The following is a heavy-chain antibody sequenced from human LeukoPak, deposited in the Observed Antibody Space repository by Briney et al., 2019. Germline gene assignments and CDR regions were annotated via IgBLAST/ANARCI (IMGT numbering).Heavy chain of an antibody. D-gene: IGHD6-19*01. CDR3: AKDAYSSGWYYFDY. V-gene: IGHV4-39*07. CDR2: ISYSGSA. Sequence: SETLSLTCTVSGGSIRRSSYYWGWIRQPPGKGLEWIGSISYSGSANYKPSLKSRVTISVDTSKNQFSLKLSSVTAEDTAVYYCAKDAYSSGWYYFDYWGQGTLVTVSS. CDR1: GGSIRRSSYY. J-gene: IGHJ4*02.